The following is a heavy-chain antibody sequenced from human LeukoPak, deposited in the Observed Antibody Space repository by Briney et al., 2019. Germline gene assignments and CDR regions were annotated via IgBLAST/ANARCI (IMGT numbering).Heavy chain of an antibody. CDR2: ISSSSSTI. Sequence: GGSLRLSCAASGFTFSSYSMNWVRQAPGKGLEWVSYISSSSSTIYYADSVKGRFTISRDNAKKTLYLQMNSLRPEDTALYYCAKDYGYSSSWYDYWGQGTLVTASS. CDR3: AKDYGYSSSWYDY. D-gene: IGHD6-13*01. CDR1: GFTFSSYS. J-gene: IGHJ4*02. V-gene: IGHV3-48*04.